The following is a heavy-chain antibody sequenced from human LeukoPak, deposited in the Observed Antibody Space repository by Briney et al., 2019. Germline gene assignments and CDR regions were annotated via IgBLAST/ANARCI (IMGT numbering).Heavy chain of an antibody. D-gene: IGHD6-13*01. J-gene: IGHJ4*02. V-gene: IGHV3-48*03. CDR3: ARVAEAAAFDS. Sequence: GGSLRLSCAASGFTFSSYEMHWVRQAPGKGLEWVSYISCSDSTIYYADSVKGRFTISRDNAKNSLYLQMNSLKPEDTAVYYCARVAEAAAFDSWGQGTLVTVSS. CDR1: GFTFSSYE. CDR2: ISCSDSTI.